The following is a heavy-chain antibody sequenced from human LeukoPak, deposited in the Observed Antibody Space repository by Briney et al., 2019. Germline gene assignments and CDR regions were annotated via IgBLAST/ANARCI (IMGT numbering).Heavy chain of an antibody. CDR3: ARGYNYGDY. D-gene: IGHD5-18*01. Sequence: ASVKVSCKASGYSFTSCYIHWVQQAPGQGLEWMGIINPTSGSTSYAQKFQGRVTMTRDTSTSTVYMELSSLRSEDTAVYYCARGYNYGDYWGQGTLVTVSS. CDR2: INPTSGST. CDR1: GYSFTSCY. V-gene: IGHV1-46*01. J-gene: IGHJ4*02.